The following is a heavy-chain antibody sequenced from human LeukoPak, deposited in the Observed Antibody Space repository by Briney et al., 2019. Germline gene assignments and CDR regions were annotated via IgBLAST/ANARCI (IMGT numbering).Heavy chain of an antibody. D-gene: IGHD2-15*01. CDR1: GGSISSYY. Sequence: PSETLSLTCTVSGGSISSYYWSWIRQPPGKGLEWIGYIYYSGSTNYNPSLKSRVTISVDTSKNQFSLKLSSVTAADTAVYYCARLACGGGSCYFSYWGQGTLVTVSS. CDR3: ARLACGGGSCYFSY. V-gene: IGHV4-59*08. J-gene: IGHJ4*02. CDR2: IYYSGST.